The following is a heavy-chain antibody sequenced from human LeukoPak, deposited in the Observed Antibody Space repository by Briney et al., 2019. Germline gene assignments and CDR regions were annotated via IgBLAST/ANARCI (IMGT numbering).Heavy chain of an antibody. D-gene: IGHD2-15*01. CDR3: ARDHGAPGGYCSGGSCYSPYNWFDP. CDR1: GGSISSYY. Sequence: PSETLSLTCTVSGGSISSYYWSWIRQPPGKGLEWIGYIYYSGSTNYNPSLKSRVTISVDTSKNQFSLKLSSVTAAYTAVYYCARDHGAPGGYCSGGSCYSPYNWFDPWGQGTLVTVSS. CDR2: IYYSGST. J-gene: IGHJ5*02. V-gene: IGHV4-59*01.